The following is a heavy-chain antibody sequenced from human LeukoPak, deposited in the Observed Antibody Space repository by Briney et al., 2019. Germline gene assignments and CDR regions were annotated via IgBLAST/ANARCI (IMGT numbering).Heavy chain of an antibody. J-gene: IGHJ5*02. CDR3: AKGSRGAIGYCSGESCPILGTYNWFDP. CDR2: MNPNSGNT. D-gene: IGHD2-15*01. V-gene: IGHV1-8*01. Sequence: GASVSVSCKASGYTFTDYDINWVRQAPGKGLEGMGWMNPNSGNTVYAQTFQGRVTITRRTSIHTAYMALSSLRSDDTAVYFCAKGSRGAIGYCSGESCPILGTYNWFDPWGPGTLVTVSS. CDR1: GYTFTDYD.